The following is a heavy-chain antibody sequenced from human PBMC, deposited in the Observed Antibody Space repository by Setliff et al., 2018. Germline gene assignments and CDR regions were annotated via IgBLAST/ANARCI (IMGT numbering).Heavy chain of an antibody. V-gene: IGHV1-18*01. D-gene: IGHD3-10*02. Sequence: ASVKVSCKASGYTFTSYGISWVRQAPGQGLEWMGWISAYNGNTNYAQKLQGRVTMTTDTPTSTAYMELRSLRSDDTAVYYCARDLGGLHLTMYHFDYWGQGTLVTVSS. CDR2: ISAYNGNT. CDR3: ARDLGGLHLTMYHFDY. CDR1: GYTFTSYG. J-gene: IGHJ4*02.